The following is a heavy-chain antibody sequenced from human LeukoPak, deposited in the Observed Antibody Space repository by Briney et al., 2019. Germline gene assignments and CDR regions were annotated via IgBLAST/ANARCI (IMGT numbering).Heavy chain of an antibody. J-gene: IGHJ3*02. Sequence: SETLSLTCAVSGGSISSCNWWCWVRQPPGKGVEWIGEIYHGGSTNYTQSLKSRVTISGDNSKNKFSLKMSTVTAADTAVYYCARDHGAAAGTALDMWAQGTMVSVPS. V-gene: IGHV4-4*02. D-gene: IGHD6-13*01. CDR1: GGSISSCNW. CDR3: ARDHGAAAGTALDM. CDR2: IYHGGST.